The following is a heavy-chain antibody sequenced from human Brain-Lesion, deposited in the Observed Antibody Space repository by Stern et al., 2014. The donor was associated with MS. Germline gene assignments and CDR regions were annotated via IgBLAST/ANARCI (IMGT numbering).Heavy chain of an antibody. D-gene: IGHD3-3*01. V-gene: IGHV1-2*02. CDR1: GYIFTGYY. Sequence: QMQLVQSGAEVKKPGASVKVSCKTSGYIFTGYYIHWVRQAPGQGLEWMALINPKHGGTKYAQKFQGRVTMSRDTSISTAYVELSSLTSDDTAVYYCARDQRGITIFGVVTDYYYLGMDVWGQGTTVTVSS. CDR3: ARDQRGITIFGVVTDYYYLGMDV. CDR2: INPKHGGT. J-gene: IGHJ6*02.